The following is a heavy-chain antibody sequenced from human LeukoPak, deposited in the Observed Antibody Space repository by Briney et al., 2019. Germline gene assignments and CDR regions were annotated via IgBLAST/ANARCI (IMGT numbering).Heavy chain of an antibody. Sequence: PSETLSLTCTVSRGSMSGFYWSWIRQPAGRGLEWIGRIFPSGISDFNPSLQSRVTMSIDTSKNQFSLRLSSVSAADTAIYYCARGSQSLDYWGQGTLVIASS. CDR2: IFPSGIS. D-gene: IGHD4-4*01. CDR3: ARGSQSLDY. J-gene: IGHJ4*02. V-gene: IGHV4-4*07. CDR1: RGSMSGFY.